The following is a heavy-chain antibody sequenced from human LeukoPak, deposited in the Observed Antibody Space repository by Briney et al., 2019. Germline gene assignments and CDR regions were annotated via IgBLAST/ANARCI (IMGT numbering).Heavy chain of an antibody. CDR3: ARAGGGPYGGNVNDY. CDR1: GYTFSSYG. J-gene: IGHJ4*02. V-gene: IGHV1-18*01. CDR2: ISAYNGNT. D-gene: IGHD4-23*01. Sequence: ASVKVSCKASGYTFSSYGISWVRQAPGQGLEWMGWISAYNGNTNYAQKLQGRVTMTTDTSTTTAYMELRSLRSDDTAVYYCARAGGGPYGGNVNDYWGQGTLVTVSS.